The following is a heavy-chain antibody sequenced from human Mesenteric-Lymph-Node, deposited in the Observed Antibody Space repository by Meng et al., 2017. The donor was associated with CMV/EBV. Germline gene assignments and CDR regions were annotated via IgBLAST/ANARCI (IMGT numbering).Heavy chain of an antibody. CDR3: ARNYFSYYYYYYGMDV. J-gene: IGHJ6*02. CDR2: IYHSGST. Sequence: SETLSLTCTVSGYSISSGYYWGWIRQPPGKGLEWIGSIYHSGSTYYNPSLKSRVTISVDTSKNQFSLKLSSVTAADTAVYYCARNYFSYYYYYYGMDVWGQGTTVTVSS. V-gene: IGHV4-38-2*02. CDR1: GYSISSGYY. D-gene: IGHD1-7*01.